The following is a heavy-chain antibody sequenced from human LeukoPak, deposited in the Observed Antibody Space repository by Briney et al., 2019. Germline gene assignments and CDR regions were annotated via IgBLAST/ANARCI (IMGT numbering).Heavy chain of an antibody. D-gene: IGHD6-6*01. CDR3: TRDYSSSSGRAFDI. V-gene: IGHV3-48*01. CDR1: GFTFTTYR. Sequence: GGSLRLSCAASGFTFTTYRMNWVRQAPGKGLEWVSYITTTSSTMYYADSVKGRFTISRDNAKNSLYLQMNSLRAEDTAVYYCTRDYSSSSGRAFDIWGQGTMVTVSS. CDR2: ITTTSSTM. J-gene: IGHJ3*02.